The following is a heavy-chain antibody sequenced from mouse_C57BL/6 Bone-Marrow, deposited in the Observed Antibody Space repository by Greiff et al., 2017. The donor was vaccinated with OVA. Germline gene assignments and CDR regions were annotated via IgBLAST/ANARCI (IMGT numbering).Heavy chain of an antibody. J-gene: IGHJ4*01. D-gene: IGHD5-2*01. CDR3: ARGNNYWMDY. V-gene: IGHV1-81*01. CDR1: GYTFTSYG. Sequence: VQLQQSGAELARPGASVKLSCKASGYTFTSYGISWVKQRTGQGLEWIGEIYPRSGNTYYNEKFKGKATLTADKSSSTAYMELRSLTSEDSAVYFCARGNNYWMDYWGQGTSVTVSS. CDR2: IYPRSGNT.